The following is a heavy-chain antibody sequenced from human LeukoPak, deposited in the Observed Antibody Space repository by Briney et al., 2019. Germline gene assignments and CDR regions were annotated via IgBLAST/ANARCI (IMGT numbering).Heavy chain of an antibody. CDR2: IYYSGST. Sequence: SETLSLTCTVSGGSISSYYWSWIRQPPGKGLEWVGYIYYSGSTNYNPSLKSRVTISVDTSKNQFSLKLSSVTAADTAVYYCARDASSGWYGHAFDIWGQGTMVTVPS. J-gene: IGHJ3*02. D-gene: IGHD6-19*01. V-gene: IGHV4-59*01. CDR3: ARDASSGWYGHAFDI. CDR1: GGSISSYY.